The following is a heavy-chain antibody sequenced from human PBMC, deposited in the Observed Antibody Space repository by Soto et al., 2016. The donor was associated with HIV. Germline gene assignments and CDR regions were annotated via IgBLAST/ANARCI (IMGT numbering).Heavy chain of an antibody. CDR1: GFTVSSNY. J-gene: IGHJ4*02. V-gene: IGHV3-66*01. D-gene: IGHD3-9*01. CDR3: ARGKLVLRYFDY. CDR2: IYSGGST. Sequence: EVQLVESGGGLVQPGGSLRLSCAASGFTVSSNYMSWVRQAPGKGLEWVSIIYSGGSTYYADSVKGRFTISRDNSKNTLYLQMNSLRAEDTAVYYCARGKLVLRYFDYWGQGTLVTVSS.